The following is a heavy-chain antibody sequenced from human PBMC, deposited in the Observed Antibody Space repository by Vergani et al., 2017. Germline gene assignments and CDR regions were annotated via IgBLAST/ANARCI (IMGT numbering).Heavy chain of an antibody. V-gene: IGHV3-21*06. Sequence: EVQLVVSGGGLVKPGGSLRLSCAASGFTFSDFSMIWVRQAPGKGLEWVAFIGSSGPYINYADSVKGRVIISRDNTNNSLFLQLRSLRAEDAAVYYCARDCTSGGCPDNYGMDVWGQGATVTVSS. D-gene: IGHD2-8*01. CDR3: ARDCTSGGCPDNYGMDV. J-gene: IGHJ6*02. CDR1: GFTFSDFS. CDR2: IGSSGPYI.